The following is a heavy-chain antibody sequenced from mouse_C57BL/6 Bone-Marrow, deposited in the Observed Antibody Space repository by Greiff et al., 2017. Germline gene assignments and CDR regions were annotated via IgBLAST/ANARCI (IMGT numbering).Heavy chain of an antibody. J-gene: IGHJ3*01. CDR2: FYPGSGSI. D-gene: IGHD1-1*01. CDR3: ARHGYGSSPFAY. CDR1: GYTFTEYT. Sequence: VKVVESGAELVKPGASVKLSCKASGYTFTEYTIHWVKQRSGQGLEWIGWFYPGSGSIKYNEKFKDKATLTADKSSSTVYMELSRLTSEDSAVYFCARHGYGSSPFAYWGQGTLVTVSA. V-gene: IGHV1-62-2*01.